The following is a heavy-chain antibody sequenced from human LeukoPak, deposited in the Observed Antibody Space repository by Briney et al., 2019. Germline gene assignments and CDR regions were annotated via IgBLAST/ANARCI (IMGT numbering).Heavy chain of an antibody. V-gene: IGHV4-34*01. J-gene: IGHJ6*02. CDR3: ARRPRYYDILTGYYNVYYGMDV. D-gene: IGHD3-9*01. CDR2: INHSGST. Sequence: PSETLSLTCAVYGVSFSGYYWSWIRQPPGKGLEWIGEINHSGSTNYNPSLKSRVTISVDTSKNQFSLKLSSVTAADTAVYYCARRPRYYDILTGYYNVYYGMDVWGQGTTVTVSS. CDR1: GVSFSGYY.